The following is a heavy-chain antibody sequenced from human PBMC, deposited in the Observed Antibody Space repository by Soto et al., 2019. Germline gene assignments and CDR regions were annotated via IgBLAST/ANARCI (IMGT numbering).Heavy chain of an antibody. Sequence: QVQVLQSGAEVKKPGSSVRVSCKASGGTFSSYTISWVRQAPGQGLEWMGRIILILDIANYAQEFQGRVTIPADKATSTAYMELSSLRSEDTDVYYCAIYSSGSDYWGQGTLVTVSS. CDR2: IILILDIA. J-gene: IGHJ4*02. CDR1: GGTFSSYT. CDR3: AIYSSGSDY. V-gene: IGHV1-69*02. D-gene: IGHD6-19*01.